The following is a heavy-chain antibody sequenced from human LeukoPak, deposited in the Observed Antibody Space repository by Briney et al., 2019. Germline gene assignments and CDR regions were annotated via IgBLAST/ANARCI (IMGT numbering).Heavy chain of an antibody. CDR2: IKQDGSEK. D-gene: IGHD3-3*01. J-gene: IGHJ5*02. Sequence: GGSLRLSCSASGFTFSRYWMSWVRQAPGKGLEWVANIKQDGSEKYYVDSVKGRFTISRDNAKNSLYLQMNSLRAEDTAVYYCARDDAIFGVVDLNWFDPWGQGTLVTVSS. V-gene: IGHV3-7*01. CDR1: GFTFSRYW. CDR3: ARDDAIFGVVDLNWFDP.